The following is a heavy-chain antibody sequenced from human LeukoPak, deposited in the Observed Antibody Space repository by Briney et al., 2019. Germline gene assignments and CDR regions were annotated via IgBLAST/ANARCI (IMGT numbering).Heavy chain of an antibody. Sequence: PLASVKVSCNASGETFTSDDINWVRQATGQGLEWMGWMNPNSGNTGYAQKFQGRVTMTRNTSISTAYMELSSLRSEDTAVYYCARGTRRFLEWLPSYYYYYGMDVWGQGTTVTVSS. J-gene: IGHJ6*02. D-gene: IGHD3-3*01. V-gene: IGHV1-8*01. CDR2: MNPNSGNT. CDR3: ARGTRRFLEWLPSYYYYYGMDV. CDR1: GETFTSDD.